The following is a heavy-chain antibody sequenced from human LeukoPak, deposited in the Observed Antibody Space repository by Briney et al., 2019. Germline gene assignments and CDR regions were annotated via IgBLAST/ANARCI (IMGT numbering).Heavy chain of an antibody. CDR2: IGTAGDT. CDR3: ARGRIAVAGHFDY. D-gene: IGHD6-19*01. CDR1: GFTFSSYA. V-gene: IGHV3-13*01. J-gene: IGHJ4*02. Sequence: GGSLRLSCAASGFTFSSYAMHWVRQATGKGLEWVSAIGTAGDTYYPGSVKGRFTISRENAKNSLYLQMNSLRAGDTAVYYCARGRIAVAGHFDYWGQGTLVTVSS.